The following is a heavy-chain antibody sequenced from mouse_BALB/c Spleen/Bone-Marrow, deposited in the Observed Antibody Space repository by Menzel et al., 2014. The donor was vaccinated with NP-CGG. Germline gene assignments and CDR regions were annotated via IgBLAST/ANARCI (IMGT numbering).Heavy chain of an antibody. J-gene: IGHJ3*01. V-gene: IGHV2-9*02. CDR2: IWAGGST. D-gene: IGHD2-14*01. CDR1: GFSLSSFG. CDR3: ATYYGYDGAY. Sequence: VKLQESGPGLVAPSQSLSITCTASGFSLSSFGIHWVRQPPGKGLEWLGAIWAGGSTNYDSAFMSRLTISKDDSKSQVFLKMSSLQTDDAAMYYCATYYGYDGAYWGQGTLVTVSA.